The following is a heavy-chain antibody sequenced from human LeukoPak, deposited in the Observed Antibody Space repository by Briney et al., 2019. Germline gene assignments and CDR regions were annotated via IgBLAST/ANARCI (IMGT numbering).Heavy chain of an antibody. CDR2: VKGKTDGGAT. J-gene: IGHJ1*01. CDR1: GFSFNNAW. D-gene: IGHD2-2*01. V-gene: IGHV3-15*01. CDR3: ATEGLRVAAAIYDF. Sequence: GGSLRLSCAASGFSFNNAWMSWVRQVPGKGLEWVGRVKGKTDGGATDYAAPVKGRFTISRDESKDTLYVQMDSLKTEDTAVCYCATEGLRVAAAIYDFWGQGTLVTVSS.